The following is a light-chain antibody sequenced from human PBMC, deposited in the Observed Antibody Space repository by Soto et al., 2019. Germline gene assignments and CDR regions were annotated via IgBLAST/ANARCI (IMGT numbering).Light chain of an antibody. V-gene: IGLV4-69*01. CDR1: SGHSNYA. CDR2: LNSDGSH. Sequence: QLVLTQSPSASASLGASVKLTCTLSSGHSNYAIAWHQQQPEKGPRYLMKLNSDGSHIKGDGIPDRFSGSSSGAERYLTISSLQSEYEADYYCQTWGTDIHVVFGGGTKLTVL. J-gene: IGLJ2*01. CDR3: QTWGTDIHVV.